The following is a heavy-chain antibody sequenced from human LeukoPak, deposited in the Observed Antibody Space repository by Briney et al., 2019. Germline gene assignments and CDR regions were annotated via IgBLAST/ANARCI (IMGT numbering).Heavy chain of an antibody. D-gene: IGHD1-7*01. Sequence: PGGSLRLSCAASGFTFSSYSMNWVRQAPGKGLEWVSSISSSSSYIYYADSVKGRFTISRDNAKNSLYLQMNSLRAEDTAVYYCARGTTKRFYNWNYLPRGPHDAFDIWGQGTMVTVSS. CDR2: ISSSSSYI. CDR3: ARGTTKRFYNWNYLPRGPHDAFDI. CDR1: GFTFSSYS. J-gene: IGHJ3*02. V-gene: IGHV3-21*01.